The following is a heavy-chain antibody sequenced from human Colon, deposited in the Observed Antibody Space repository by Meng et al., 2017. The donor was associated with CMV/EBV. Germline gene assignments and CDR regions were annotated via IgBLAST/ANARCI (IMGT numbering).Heavy chain of an antibody. CDR3: ARQSGWYCFDY. Sequence: GSLRLSCAASGFTFSSYWMSWVRQSPEKGLEWIGEIFNGESTNYSPSLKNRVTISVDKSKNQFSLILNSVTAADTAVYYCARQSGWYCFDYWGQGTLVTVSS. CDR2: IFNGEST. D-gene: IGHD6-19*01. CDR1: GFTFSSYW. J-gene: IGHJ4*02. V-gene: IGHV4-4*02.